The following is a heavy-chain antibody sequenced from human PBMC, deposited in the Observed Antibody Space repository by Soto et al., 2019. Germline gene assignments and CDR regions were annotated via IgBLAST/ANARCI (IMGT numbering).Heavy chain of an antibody. D-gene: IGHD3-9*01. Sequence: QVQLQESGPGLVKPSGTLSLTCAVSGGSISSSNWWSWVRQPPGKGLEWIGEIYYSGSTKYNPSLKSRVTISVDKSKNQISLKLTSVTAADTAVYYCARDRLPPDRILTGYEAFDIWGQGTMVTVSS. CDR1: GGSISSSNW. J-gene: IGHJ3*02. CDR3: ARDRLPPDRILTGYEAFDI. CDR2: IYYSGST. V-gene: IGHV4-4*02.